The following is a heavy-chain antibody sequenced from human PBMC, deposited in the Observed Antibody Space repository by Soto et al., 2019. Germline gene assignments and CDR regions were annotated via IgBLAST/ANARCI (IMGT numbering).Heavy chain of an antibody. CDR2: ISYDGSNK. CDR3: AKGTNCSSTSCPGWFDP. V-gene: IGHV3-30*18. D-gene: IGHD2-2*01. Sequence: GSLRLSCAASGFTFSSYGMHWVRQAPGKGLEWVAVISYDGSNKYYADSVKGRFTISRDNSKNTLYLQMNSLRAEDTAVYYCAKGTNCSSTSCPGWFDPWGQGTLVTVSS. CDR1: GFTFSSYG. J-gene: IGHJ5*02.